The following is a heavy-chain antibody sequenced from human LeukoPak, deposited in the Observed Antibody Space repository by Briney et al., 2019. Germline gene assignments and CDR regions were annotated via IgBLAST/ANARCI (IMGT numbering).Heavy chain of an antibody. D-gene: IGHD3-22*01. CDR1: GGSISSSSYY. CDR3: ARLTPRLYYYDSSGYSPFDY. CDR2: IYYSGST. Sequence: PSETLSLTCTVSGGSISSSSYYWGWIRQPPGKGLEWIGSIYYSGSTYYNPSLKSRVTISVDTSKNQFSLKLSSVTAAGTAVYYCARLTPRLYYYDSSGYSPFDYWGQGTLVTVSS. J-gene: IGHJ4*02. V-gene: IGHV4-39*01.